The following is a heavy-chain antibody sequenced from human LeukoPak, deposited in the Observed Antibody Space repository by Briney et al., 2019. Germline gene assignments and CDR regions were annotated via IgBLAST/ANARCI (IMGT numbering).Heavy chain of an antibody. CDR1: GGSISSYY. CDR3: ASQALSIAAAVS. CDR2: IYYSGST. Sequence: PSETLSLTCTVSGGSISSYYWSWIRQPPGKGLEWIGYIYYSGSTNYNPSLKSRVTISVDTSKNQFSLKLSSVTAADTAVYYCASQALSIAAAVSWGQGTLVTVSS. D-gene: IGHD6-13*01. V-gene: IGHV4-59*08. J-gene: IGHJ1*01.